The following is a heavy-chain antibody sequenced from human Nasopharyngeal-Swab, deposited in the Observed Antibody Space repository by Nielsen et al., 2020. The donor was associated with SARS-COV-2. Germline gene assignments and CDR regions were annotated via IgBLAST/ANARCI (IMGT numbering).Heavy chain of an antibody. J-gene: IGHJ5*02. CDR1: GGTFSSYG. CDR3: ARGGDPREVVAATDCFDP. V-gene: IGHV1-46*01. Sequence: ASVKVSCKTSGGTFSSYGISWLRQAPGQGLEWMGIINPGGGSARYSQNFQGRVTMTRDTSTSTVYMELSSLRSEDTAVYYCARGGDPREVVAATDCFDPWGQGTLVTVSS. D-gene: IGHD2-15*01. CDR2: INPGGGSA.